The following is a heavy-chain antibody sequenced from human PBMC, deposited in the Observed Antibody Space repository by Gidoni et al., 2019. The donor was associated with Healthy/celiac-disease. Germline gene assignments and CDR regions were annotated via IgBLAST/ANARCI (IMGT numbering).Heavy chain of an antibody. CDR3: ARSITAPMDV. CDR2: INPNSGGT. Sequence: QVQLVQSGAEVKKPGASVKVSCKASGYTFTGYYMHWVRQAPGQGLEWMGRINPNSGGTNYAQKCQGRVTMTSDTSISTAYMELSRLRSDDTAVYYCARSITAPMDVWGQGTTVTVSS. CDR1: GYTFTGYY. V-gene: IGHV1-2*06. J-gene: IGHJ6*02. D-gene: IGHD1-20*01.